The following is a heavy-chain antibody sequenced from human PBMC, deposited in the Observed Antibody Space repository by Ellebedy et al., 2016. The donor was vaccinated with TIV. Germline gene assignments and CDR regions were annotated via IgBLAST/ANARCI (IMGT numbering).Heavy chain of an antibody. CDR3: VCTPGYSGYDYGWFDP. D-gene: IGHD5-12*01. V-gene: IGHV5-51*01. Sequence: GESLKISCKVSGYSFTSQWIGRVRQMPGKGLEWMGIIYPGDSETRYSPSFEGQVTISADKSSSTAYLQWSSLEASDTAIYYCVCTPGYSGYDYGWFDPWGQGTLVTVSS. CDR1: GYSFTSQW. CDR2: IYPGDSET. J-gene: IGHJ5*02.